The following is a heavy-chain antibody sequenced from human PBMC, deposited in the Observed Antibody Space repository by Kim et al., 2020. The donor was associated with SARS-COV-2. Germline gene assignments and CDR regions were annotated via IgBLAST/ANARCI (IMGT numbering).Heavy chain of an antibody. D-gene: IGHD3-10*01. V-gene: IGHV4-39*01. CDR1: GASIGSHGYF. Sequence: SETLSLTCTVSGASIGSHGYFWAWIRQPPGKGLEWIGSLSYSGRRYYNPSLERRVTTSLDTSKTQFSLRLTSVTAADTAVYRCARLYACTGSYTAYYFDFWGQGTLVTVSS. CDR2: LSYSGRR. J-gene: IGHJ4*02. CDR3: ARLYACTGSYTAYYFDF.